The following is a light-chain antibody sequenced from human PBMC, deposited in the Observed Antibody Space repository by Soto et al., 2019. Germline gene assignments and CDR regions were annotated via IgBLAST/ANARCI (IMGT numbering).Light chain of an antibody. CDR3: SSYAGSNNYV. Sequence: QSALTQPPSASGSPGQSVTISCTGTSSDVGGYNYVSWYQQHPDKAPKLMIYEVSKRPSGVPDRFSGSKSGNTASLTVSGLQPEDEADYYCSSYAGSNNYVFGPGTKLTVL. CDR2: EVS. J-gene: IGLJ1*01. V-gene: IGLV2-8*01. CDR1: SSDVGGYNY.